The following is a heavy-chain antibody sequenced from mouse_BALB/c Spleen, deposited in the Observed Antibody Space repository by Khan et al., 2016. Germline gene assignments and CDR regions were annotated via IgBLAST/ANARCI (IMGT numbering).Heavy chain of an antibody. CDR2: IYPGDGDT. V-gene: IGHV1-80*01. CDR1: GYAFSIYW. J-gene: IGHJ2*01. D-gene: IGHD2-2*01. Sequence: QMQLQQPGAELVRPGSSVKISCKASGYAFSIYWMNWVKQRPGQGLEWIGQIYPGDGDTDYNGKFKDKATLTADKSSSTAYMQLSSLTSEDSAVYFCARSGYGYDYWGQGTTLTVSS. CDR3: ARSGYGYDY.